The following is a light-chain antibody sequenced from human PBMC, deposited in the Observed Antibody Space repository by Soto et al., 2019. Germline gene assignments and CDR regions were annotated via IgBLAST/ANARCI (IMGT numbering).Light chain of an antibody. Sequence: EIMMTQSPATLSVSTGERATLSCRASQSVSSNLAWYQQKPGQAPRLLIYGASTRATGIPARFSGSGSGTEFTLTISSLQSEDFAVYYCQQDNNWPRTFGQGTKVAIK. CDR1: QSVSSN. CDR2: GAS. J-gene: IGKJ1*01. CDR3: QQDNNWPRT. V-gene: IGKV3-15*01.